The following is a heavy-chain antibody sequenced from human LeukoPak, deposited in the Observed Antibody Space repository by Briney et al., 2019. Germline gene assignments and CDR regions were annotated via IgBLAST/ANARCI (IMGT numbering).Heavy chain of an antibody. J-gene: IGHJ4*02. Sequence: PSQTLSLTCTVSGGSISSGGYYWSWIRQPPGKGLEWIGYIYHSGSTYYNLSLKSRVTISVDRSKNQFSLKLSSVTAADTAVYYCARVGARDDFWSGYYNLDYWGQGTLVTVSS. CDR3: ARVGARDDFWSGYYNLDY. CDR2: IYHSGST. D-gene: IGHD3-3*01. CDR1: GGSISSGGYY. V-gene: IGHV4-30-2*01.